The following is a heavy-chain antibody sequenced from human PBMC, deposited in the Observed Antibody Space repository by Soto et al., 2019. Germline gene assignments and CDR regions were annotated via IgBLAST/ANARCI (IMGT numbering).Heavy chain of an antibody. D-gene: IGHD6-13*01. CDR2: IWYDGSNK. V-gene: IGHV3-33*01. J-gene: IGHJ6*02. Sequence: QVQLVESGGGVVQPGRSLRLSCAASGFTFSSYGMHWVRQAPGKGLEWVAIIWYDGSNKYYADSVKGRFTISRDNSKNTLYLQMNSLRAEDTAVYCCARDTAAAGTAYGMVVWGQGTTVTVSS. CDR1: GFTFSSYG. CDR3: ARDTAAAGTAYGMVV.